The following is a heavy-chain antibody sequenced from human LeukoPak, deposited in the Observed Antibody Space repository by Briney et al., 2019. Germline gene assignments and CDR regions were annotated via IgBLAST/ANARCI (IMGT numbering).Heavy chain of an antibody. CDR3: AKRVAYYYYGMDV. CDR2: ISGSGGST. D-gene: IGHD2-15*01. J-gene: IGHJ6*02. CDR1: GFTFSGYA. V-gene: IGHV3-23*01. Sequence: GGSLRLSCAASGFTFSGYAMSWVRQAPGKGLEWVSAISGSGGSTYYADSVKGRFTISRDNSKNTLYLQMNSLRAEDTAVYYCAKRVAYYYYGMDVWGQGTTVTVSS.